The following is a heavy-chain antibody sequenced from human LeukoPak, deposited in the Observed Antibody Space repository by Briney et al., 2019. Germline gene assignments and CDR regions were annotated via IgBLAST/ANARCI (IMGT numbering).Heavy chain of an antibody. Sequence: SETLSLTCTVSGGSISSGGYYWSWIRQPPGKGLEWIGYIYHSGSTYYNPSLKSRVTISVDRSKNQFSLKLSSVTAADTAVYYCASLYSSGWQVDYWGQGTLVTVSS. V-gene: IGHV4-30-2*01. CDR3: ASLYSSGWQVDY. CDR1: GGSISSGGYY. D-gene: IGHD6-19*01. J-gene: IGHJ4*02. CDR2: IYHSGST.